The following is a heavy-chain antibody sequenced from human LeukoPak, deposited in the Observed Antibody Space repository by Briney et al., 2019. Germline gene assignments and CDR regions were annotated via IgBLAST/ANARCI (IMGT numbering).Heavy chain of an antibody. CDR2: IIPIFGTA. CDR1: GGTFSSYA. J-gene: IGHJ3*02. Sequence: GASVKVSCKASGGTFSSYAISWVRQAPGQGLEWMGGIIPIFGTANYAQKFQGRVTITADKSTSTAYMELSRLRSDDTAVYYCAREGDSSGPGRVDGFEIWGQGTMVTVSS. D-gene: IGHD3-22*01. V-gene: IGHV1-69*06. CDR3: AREGDSSGPGRVDGFEI.